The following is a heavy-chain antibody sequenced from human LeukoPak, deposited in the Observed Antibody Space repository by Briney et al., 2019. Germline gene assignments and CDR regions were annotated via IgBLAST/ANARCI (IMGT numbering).Heavy chain of an antibody. J-gene: IGHJ4*02. V-gene: IGHV7-4-1*02. CDR1: GYTFTSYA. D-gene: IGHD5-18*01. Sequence: ASVKVSCKASGYTFTSYAMNWVRQAPGQGLGWMGWINTNTGNPTYAQGFTGRFVYSLDTSVSTAYLQISSLKAEDTAVYYCARVVSGYSYAHSDYWGQGTLVTVSS. CDR2: INTNTGNP. CDR3: ARVVSGYSYAHSDY.